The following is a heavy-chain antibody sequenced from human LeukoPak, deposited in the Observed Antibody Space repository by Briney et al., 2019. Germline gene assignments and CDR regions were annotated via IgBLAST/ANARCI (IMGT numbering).Heavy chain of an antibody. CDR3: ARGGGDSSSWFLTDFGDIYYYMDV. CDR2: IYTSGST. Sequence: SETLSLTCTVSGDSIGSYYWSWIRQPAGKGLEWIGRIYTSGSTNYNPSLKSRVTMSVDTSKNQFSLKLSSVTAADTAVYYCARGGGDSSSWFLTDFGDIYYYMDVWGKGTTVTISS. D-gene: IGHD6-13*01. J-gene: IGHJ6*03. CDR1: GDSIGSYY. V-gene: IGHV4-4*07.